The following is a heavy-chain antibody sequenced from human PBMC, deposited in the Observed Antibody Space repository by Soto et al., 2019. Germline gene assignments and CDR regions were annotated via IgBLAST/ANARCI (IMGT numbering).Heavy chain of an antibody. CDR2: IYHSGST. J-gene: IGHJ3*02. D-gene: IGHD2-21*02. V-gene: IGHV4-38-2*02. CDR3: AREYVYCGGDCYSDAFDI. CDR1: GYSISSGYY. Sequence: PSETLSLTCAVSGYSISSGYYWGWIRQPPGKGLECIASIYHSGSTYFNPSLKSRVTISVDTSKNHFSLKLNSVTAADTAVYYCAREYVYCGGDCYSDAFDIWGQGTMVPVSS.